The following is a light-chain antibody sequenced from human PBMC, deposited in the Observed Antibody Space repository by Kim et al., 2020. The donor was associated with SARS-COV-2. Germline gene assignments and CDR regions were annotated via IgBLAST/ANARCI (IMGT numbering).Light chain of an antibody. CDR1: RSNIGSNS. V-gene: IGLV1-44*01. CDR3: VAWDDSLNAWV. CDR2: NYS. J-gene: IGLJ3*02. Sequence: GQIVTISCSGARSNIGSNSVNWYHQVPGTAPKLLIYNYSQRPSGVPGRFSGSKSGTTAFLASSGHQSEDEADYYCVAWDDSLNAWVFGGGTQLTVL.